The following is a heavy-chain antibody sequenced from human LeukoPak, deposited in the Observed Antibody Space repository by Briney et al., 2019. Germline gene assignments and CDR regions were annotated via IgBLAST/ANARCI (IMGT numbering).Heavy chain of an antibody. CDR1: GFTFSSYA. V-gene: IGHV3-23*01. J-gene: IGHJ4*02. CDR3: AKPHSSSWILFDY. CDR2: ISGSGGST. Sequence: GGSLRLSCAASGFTFSSYAMRWVRQAPGKGLEWVSAISGSGGSTYYADSVKGRFTISRDNSKNTLYLQMNSLRAEDTAVYYCAKPHSSSWILFDYWGQGTLVTVSS. D-gene: IGHD6-13*01.